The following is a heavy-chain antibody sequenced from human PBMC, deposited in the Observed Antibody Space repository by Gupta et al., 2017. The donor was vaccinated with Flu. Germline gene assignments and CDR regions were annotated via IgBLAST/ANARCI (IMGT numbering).Heavy chain of an antibody. CDR3: AKCTSTWNTYSYYHGMDV. CDR1: GSRLRDFA. V-gene: IGHV3-30*18. J-gene: IGHJ6*02. D-gene: IGHD1/OR15-1a*01. CDR2: VSYGGDNK. Sequence: QVQLVESGGGVVQLGRSLRPSCDVSGSRLRDFAMHWVRQARGKGLEWVAAVSYGGDNKYYVNAVQGRFTISRDNSNNMVYLQMNNVRPEDTAVYFCAKCTSTWNTYSYYHGMDVWGRGTTVSVSS.